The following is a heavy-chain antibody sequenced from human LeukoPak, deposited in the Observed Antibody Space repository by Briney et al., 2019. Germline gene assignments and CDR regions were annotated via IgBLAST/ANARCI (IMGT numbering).Heavy chain of an antibody. CDR3: AKALAAAGRNWFDP. J-gene: IGHJ5*02. Sequence: GGSLRLSCAASRFTFSSYAMSWVRQAPGKGLEWVSTVSGSGDSTDYADSVKGRFTISRDNSKNTLYLQMNSLRAEDTAVYYCAKALAAAGRNWFDPWGQGTLVTVSS. CDR1: RFTFSSYA. D-gene: IGHD6-13*01. V-gene: IGHV3-23*01. CDR2: VSGSGDST.